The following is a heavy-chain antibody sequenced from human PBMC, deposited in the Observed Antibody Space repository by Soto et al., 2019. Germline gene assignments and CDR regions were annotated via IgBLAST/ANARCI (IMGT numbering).Heavy chain of an antibody. CDR2: IYYSGRT. Sequence: QVQLQESGPGLVKPSQTLSLTCTVSGGSISSGDYYWSWIRQPPGKGLEWIGYIYYSGRTYYNPSRKSRVTISVDTSKNQFPLKLSSVTAAVTAVYYCARVEWDYGDFGAFDIWGQGTMVTVSS. V-gene: IGHV4-30-4*01. D-gene: IGHD4-17*01. CDR3: ARVEWDYGDFGAFDI. CDR1: GGSISSGDYY. J-gene: IGHJ3*02.